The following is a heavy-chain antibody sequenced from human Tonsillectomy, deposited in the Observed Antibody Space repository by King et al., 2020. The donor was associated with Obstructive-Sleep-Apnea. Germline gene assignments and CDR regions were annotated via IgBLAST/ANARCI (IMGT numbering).Heavy chain of an antibody. J-gene: IGHJ2*01. CDR3: ARVRPGVVRYADF. CDR2: IYYTGRT. CDR1: GDSISGLY. Sequence: VPLQESGPGLVKPSETLSLTCNVSGDSISGLYWSWIRQPPGKGLEWIGHIYYTGRTNYSPSLKNRLTLSVDTSKNQFSLTLTSMTAADTAVYYCARVRPGVVRYADFWGRGTLVTVSS. V-gene: IGHV4-59*11. D-gene: IGHD3-10*01.